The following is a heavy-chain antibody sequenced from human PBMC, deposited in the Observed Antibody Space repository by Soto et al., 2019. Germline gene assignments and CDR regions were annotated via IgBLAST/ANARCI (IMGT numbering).Heavy chain of an antibody. CDR3: ARGARLLTILDFDY. V-gene: IGHV1-18*01. J-gene: IGHJ4*02. D-gene: IGHD1-26*01. CDR2: ISAYNGNT. CDR1: GYPFTSYG. Sequence: GASVKVSCKASGYPFTSYGISWVRPAPGQGLEWMGWISAYNGNTNYAQKLQGRVTMTTDTSTSTAYMELRSLRSDDTAVYYCARGARLLTILDFDYWGQGTLVTVSS.